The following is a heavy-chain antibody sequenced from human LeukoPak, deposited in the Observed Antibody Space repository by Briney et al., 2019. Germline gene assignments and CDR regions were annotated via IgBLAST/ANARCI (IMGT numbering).Heavy chain of an antibody. CDR1: GGSISSRSYY. CDR3: ARLTGIAVAQK. V-gene: IGHV4-39*01. Sequence: SETLSLTCTVSGGSISSRSYYWGWIRQPPGTGLEWIGSIYYSGSTYYNPSLKSRVTISVDTSKNQFSLKLSSVTAADTAVYYCARLTGIAVAQKWGQGTLVTVSS. CDR2: IYYSGST. J-gene: IGHJ4*02. D-gene: IGHD6-19*01.